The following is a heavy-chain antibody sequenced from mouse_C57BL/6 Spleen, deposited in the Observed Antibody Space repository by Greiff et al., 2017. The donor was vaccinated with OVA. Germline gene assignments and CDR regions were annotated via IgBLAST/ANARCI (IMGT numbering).Heavy chain of an antibody. Sequence: VQLQQPGAELVMPGASVKLSCKASGYTFTSYWMHWVKQRPGQGLEWIGYIYPSDSYTNSNQKFKGKSTLTVDTSSSTAYMQLSSLTSEDSAVYYCARRNYLYAMDYGGQGTSVTVSS. CDR3: ARRNYLYAMDY. V-gene: IGHV1-69*01. CDR1: GYTFTSYW. D-gene: IGHD5-5*01. CDR2: IYPSDSYT. J-gene: IGHJ4*01.